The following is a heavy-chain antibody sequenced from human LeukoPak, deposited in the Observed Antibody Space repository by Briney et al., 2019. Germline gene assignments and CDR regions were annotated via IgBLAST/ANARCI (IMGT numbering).Heavy chain of an antibody. V-gene: IGHV1-69*04. CDR3: ARSAPSGDYYFDY. CDR2: IIPILGIA. CDR1: GYTFTSYD. Sequence: ASVKVSCKASGYTFTSYDINWARQAPGQGLEWMGRIIPILGIANYAQKFQGRVTITADKSTSTAYMELSSLRSEDTAVYYCARSAPSGDYYFDYWGQGTLVTVSS. D-gene: IGHD3-10*01. J-gene: IGHJ4*02.